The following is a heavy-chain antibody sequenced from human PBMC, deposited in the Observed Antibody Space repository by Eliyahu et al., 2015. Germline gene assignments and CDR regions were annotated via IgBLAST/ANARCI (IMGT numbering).Heavy chain of an antibody. J-gene: IGHJ3*02. Sequence: QVTLKESGPVLVKPTETLTLTCTVXGFSLSNAXMGXXXIRQPPGKALEWLAHIFSNDEKSXSTXLKSRLTISKDTSKSQVVLTMTNMDPVDTATYYCARTVVVPAADIPPRDSPDAFDIWGQGTMVTVSS. CDR1: GFSLSNAXMG. V-gene: IGHV2-26*01. CDR3: ARTVVVPAADIPPRDSPDAFDI. D-gene: IGHD2-2*01. CDR2: IFSNDEK.